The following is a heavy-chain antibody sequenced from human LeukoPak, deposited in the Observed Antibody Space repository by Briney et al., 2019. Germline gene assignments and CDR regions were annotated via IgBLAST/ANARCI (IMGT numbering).Heavy chain of an antibody. Sequence: GGSLRLSCAASGFTFSSYAMSWVRQAPGKGLGWVSGISGAGGSTYYADSVKGLFTISRDNSKDTLYLQMNSLRAEDTAIYYCVKLRTGTATNFDYWGQGTLVTVSS. J-gene: IGHJ4*02. CDR2: ISGAGGST. CDR3: VKLRTGTATNFDY. CDR1: GFTFSSYA. D-gene: IGHD1-1*01. V-gene: IGHV3-23*01.